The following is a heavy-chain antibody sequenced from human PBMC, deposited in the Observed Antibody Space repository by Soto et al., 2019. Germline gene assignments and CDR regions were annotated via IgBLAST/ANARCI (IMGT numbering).Heavy chain of an antibody. J-gene: IGHJ4*02. CDR1: GGSISGFY. Sequence: PSETLSLTCTISGGSISGFYWGWIRQPPGKGLEWIGNIYYSGSANYDPSLRSRVTISLNTSKNQFSLNLNSVTAADTAIYYCARSGDYVAFDYWGQGTLVTVSS. CDR3: ARSGDYVAFDY. D-gene: IGHD4-17*01. CDR2: IYYSGSA. V-gene: IGHV4-59*01.